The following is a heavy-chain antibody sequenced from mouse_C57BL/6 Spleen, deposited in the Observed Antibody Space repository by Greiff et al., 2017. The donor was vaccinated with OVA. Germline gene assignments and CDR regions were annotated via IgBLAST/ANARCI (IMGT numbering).Heavy chain of an antibody. V-gene: IGHV5-9-1*02. Sequence: EVQLVESGEGLVKPGGSLKLSCATFGFTFSSYALAWGRQTPEKGLEGVPSIRSGGDYVYYADTVKGRFNISRDNARNTLYLQMSSLKSDDTAMYYCTRPTTVVEGYWYFDVWGTGTTVTVSS. J-gene: IGHJ1*03. CDR2: IRSGGDYV. CDR3: TRPTTVVEGYWYFDV. CDR1: GFTFSSYA. D-gene: IGHD1-1*01.